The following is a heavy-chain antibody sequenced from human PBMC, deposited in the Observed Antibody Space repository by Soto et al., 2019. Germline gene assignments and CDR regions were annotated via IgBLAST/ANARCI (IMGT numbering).Heavy chain of an antibody. J-gene: IGHJ5*02. CDR2: IYYSGST. CDR1: GGSISSYN. D-gene: IGHD3-10*02. CDR3: ASTVRGMLGWFDP. Sequence: PSESLSLTCTVCGGSISSYNGSWIRQPPGKGLEWIGYIYYSGSTNYNPSLKSRVTISVDTSKNQFSLKLSSVTAADTAVYYCASTVRGMLGWFDPWGQGTLVTVSS. V-gene: IGHV4-59*01.